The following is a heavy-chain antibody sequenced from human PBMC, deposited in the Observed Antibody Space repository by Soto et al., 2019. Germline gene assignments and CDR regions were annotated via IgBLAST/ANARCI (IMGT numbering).Heavy chain of an antibody. V-gene: IGHV3-48*01. Sequence: EVQLVESGGGLVQPGGSLRLSCAASGFTFSSYSMNWVRQAPGKGLEWVSYISSSSSTIYYADSVKGRFPISRDNAKNSLYLQMNSRRAGDTAGDYCARHPERIAQIGWFDPWGQGTLVTVSS. D-gene: IGHD6-13*01. CDR2: ISSSSSTI. J-gene: IGHJ5*02. CDR3: ARHPERIAQIGWFDP. CDR1: GFTFSSYS.